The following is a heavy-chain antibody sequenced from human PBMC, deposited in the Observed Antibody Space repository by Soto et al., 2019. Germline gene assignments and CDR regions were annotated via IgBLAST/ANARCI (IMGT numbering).Heavy chain of an antibody. V-gene: IGHV4-30-2*01. D-gene: IGHD2-8*01. J-gene: IGHJ4*02. CDR3: ARDPGYCINGVCPIFDL. CDR2: IYHSGST. Sequence: SETLSIICAVSGGSISSGGYSWSWIRQPPAKGLEWIGYIYHSGSTYYNPSLKSRVTISVDTSKNQYSLKLSSVTAADTAVYFCARDPGYCINGVCPIFDLWGQGVLVTVRS. CDR1: GGSISSGGYS.